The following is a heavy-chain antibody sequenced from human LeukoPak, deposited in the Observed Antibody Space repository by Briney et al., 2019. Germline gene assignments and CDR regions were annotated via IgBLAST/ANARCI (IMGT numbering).Heavy chain of an antibody. J-gene: IGHJ3*02. CDR1: GYTFTSYA. CDR3: ATRVPLRQGIAAAGAFDI. V-gene: IGHV7-4-1*02. Sequence: ASVKVSCKASGYTFTSYAMNWVRQAPGQGLEWMGWINTNTGNPTYAQGLTGRFVFSLDTSVSTAYLQISSLKAEDTAVYYCATRVPLRQGIAAAGAFDIWGQGTMVTVSS. CDR2: INTNTGNP. D-gene: IGHD6-13*01.